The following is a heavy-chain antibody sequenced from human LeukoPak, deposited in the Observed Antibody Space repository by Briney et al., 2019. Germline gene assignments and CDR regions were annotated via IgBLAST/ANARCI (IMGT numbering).Heavy chain of an antibody. Sequence: ASVKVSCKASGYTFTNYGISWVRQAPGQGLEWMGWISAYNGNTNYAQKLQGRVTMTTDTPTRTAYMELSSLRSDDTAVYYCARTAARRFDYWGQGTLVTVSS. CDR3: ARTAARRFDY. CDR1: GYTFTNYG. J-gene: IGHJ4*02. D-gene: IGHD6-6*01. CDR2: ISAYNGNT. V-gene: IGHV1-18*01.